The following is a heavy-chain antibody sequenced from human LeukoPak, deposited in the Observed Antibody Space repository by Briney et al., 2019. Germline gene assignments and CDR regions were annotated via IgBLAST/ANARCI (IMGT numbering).Heavy chain of an antibody. Sequence: SVKVSCKASGYTFTSYYMHWVRHAPGQGLEWMGIINPSGGSTSYAQKFQGRVTMTRDTSTSTVYMELSSLRSEDTAVYYCARDNPQITMIPRPGAFDIWGQGTMVTVSS. CDR2: INPSGGST. CDR1: GYTFTSYY. D-gene: IGHD3-22*01. CDR3: ARDNPQITMIPRPGAFDI. V-gene: IGHV1-46*01. J-gene: IGHJ3*02.